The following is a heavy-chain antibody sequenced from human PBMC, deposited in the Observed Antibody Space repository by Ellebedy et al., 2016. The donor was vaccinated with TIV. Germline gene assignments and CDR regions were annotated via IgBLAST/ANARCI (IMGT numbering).Heavy chain of an antibody. Sequence: GESLKISCAASGFSFSNYAMSWVRQAPGKGLEWVAAVIASGGDTYYADSVKGRFTISRDNAKNSLYLQLSSLRAEDTAVYYCARRSRGPSYYFDYWGQGALVTVSS. CDR1: GFSFSNYA. CDR2: VIASGGDT. V-gene: IGHV3-23*01. CDR3: ARRSRGPSYYFDY. J-gene: IGHJ4*02. D-gene: IGHD3-10*01.